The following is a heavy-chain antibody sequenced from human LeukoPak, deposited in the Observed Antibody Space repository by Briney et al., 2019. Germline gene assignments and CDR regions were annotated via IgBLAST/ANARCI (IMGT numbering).Heavy chain of an antibody. Sequence: GGSLRLSCVASGFTFRSYAVNWVRQAPGKGLEWVALISYDGTDKYYADSVKGRFTISRDNSKNTLYLQTNSLRAEDTAVYYCARDNGGTFDIWGQGTMVTVSS. CDR2: ISYDGTDK. V-gene: IGHV3-30*04. J-gene: IGHJ3*02. D-gene: IGHD4-23*01. CDR1: GFTFRSYA. CDR3: ARDNGGTFDI.